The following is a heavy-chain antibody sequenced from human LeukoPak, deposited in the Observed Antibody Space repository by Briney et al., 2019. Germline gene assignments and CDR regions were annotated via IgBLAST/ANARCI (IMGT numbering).Heavy chain of an antibody. J-gene: IGHJ4*02. CDR3: ARGSTIYYDY. CDR2: ISASKANT. Sequence: ASVKISCKASGQTFNSYGISWVRQAPGQGLEWMGWISASKANTKYAQKLQGRVTMTTDTSTNTAYMELRSLTSDDTAVYYCARGSTIYYDYWGQGTLVTVSS. D-gene: IGHD5/OR15-5a*01. CDR1: GQTFNSYG. V-gene: IGHV1-18*01.